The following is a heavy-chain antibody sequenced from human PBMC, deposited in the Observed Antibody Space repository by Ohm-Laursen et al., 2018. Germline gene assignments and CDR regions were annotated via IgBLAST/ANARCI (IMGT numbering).Heavy chain of an antibody. CDR1: GGSISPHY. CDR3: VRDRRDGFNYVEY. CDR2: ISYSGTS. D-gene: IGHD5-24*01. J-gene: IGHJ4*02. V-gene: IGHV4-59*11. Sequence: SETLSLTCTVSGGSISPHYWSWIRQSPEKGPEWIGYISYSGTSEHNPSLKGRVTMSVDTSKNQFSLSLNSVTAADTAIYYCVRDRRDGFNYVEYWGQGTLVTVSS.